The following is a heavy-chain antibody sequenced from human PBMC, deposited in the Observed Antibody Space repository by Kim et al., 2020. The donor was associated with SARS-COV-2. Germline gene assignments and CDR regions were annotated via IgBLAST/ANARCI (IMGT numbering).Heavy chain of an antibody. V-gene: IGHV4-34*01. CDR3: ARGVPGY. Sequence: SETLSLTCAVYGGSFSDYQWSWVRQSPGKGLEWIGQINHSGSTKYNPSLKSRVTISVYASRKQFSLKLTSVTAADTAVYYYARGVPGYWGQGSLVTVSS. CDR1: GGSFSDYQ. CDR2: INHSGST. J-gene: IGHJ4*02.